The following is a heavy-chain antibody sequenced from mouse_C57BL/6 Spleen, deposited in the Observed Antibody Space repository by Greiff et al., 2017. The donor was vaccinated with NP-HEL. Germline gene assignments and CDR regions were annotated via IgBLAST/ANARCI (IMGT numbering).Heavy chain of an antibody. V-gene: IGHV1-55*01. J-gene: IGHJ4*01. Sequence: QVQLKQPGAELVKPGASVKMSCKASGYTFTSYWITWVKQRPGKGLEWIGDIYPGSGSTNYNEKFKSKATLTVDTSSSTAYMQLSSLTSEYAAVYYCARYSNYLYAMDYWGQGTSVTVSS. D-gene: IGHD2-5*01. CDR3: ARYSNYLYAMDY. CDR1: GYTFTSYW. CDR2: IYPGSGST.